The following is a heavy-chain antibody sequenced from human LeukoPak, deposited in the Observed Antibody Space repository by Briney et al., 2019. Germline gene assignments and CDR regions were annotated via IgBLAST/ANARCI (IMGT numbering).Heavy chain of an antibody. CDR1: GFTFSSQA. J-gene: IGHJ6*02. Sequence: GGSLRLSCAGSGFTFSSQAMSWVRQAPGKGLEWVSIISGSASNTYYADSVKGRFTISRDNSKNTLYLQMNSLRAEDTAVYYCATTSTVTLYYYYGMDVWGQGTTVTVSS. D-gene: IGHD4-17*01. CDR3: ATTSTVTLYYYYGMDV. V-gene: IGHV3-23*01. CDR2: ISGSASNT.